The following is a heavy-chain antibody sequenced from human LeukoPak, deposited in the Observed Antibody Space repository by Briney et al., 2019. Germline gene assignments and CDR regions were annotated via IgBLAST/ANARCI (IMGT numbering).Heavy chain of an antibody. CDR2: ISSSGSTI. CDR3: ARDDDILTGYYTIDY. CDR1: GFTFSDYY. D-gene: IGHD3-9*01. Sequence: GGSLRLSCAAPGFTFSDYYMSWIRQAPGKGLEWVSYISSSGSTIYYADSVKGRFTISRDNAKNSLYLQMNSLRAEDTAVYYCARDDDILTGYYTIDYWGQGTLVTVSS. J-gene: IGHJ4*02. V-gene: IGHV3-11*01.